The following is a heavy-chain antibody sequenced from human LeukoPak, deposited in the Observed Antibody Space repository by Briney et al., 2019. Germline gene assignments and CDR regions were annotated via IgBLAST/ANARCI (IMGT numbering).Heavy chain of an antibody. J-gene: IGHJ5*02. V-gene: IGHV1-2*02. Sequence: ASVKVSCKASGYTFTGYYMHWVRQAPGQGLEWMGWINPNSGGTNYAQKFQGRVTMTRYTSISTAYMELSRLRSDDTAVYYCARASGSGSANWFDPWGQGTLVTVSS. CDR1: GYTFTGYY. D-gene: IGHD3-10*01. CDR3: ARASGSGSANWFDP. CDR2: INPNSGGT.